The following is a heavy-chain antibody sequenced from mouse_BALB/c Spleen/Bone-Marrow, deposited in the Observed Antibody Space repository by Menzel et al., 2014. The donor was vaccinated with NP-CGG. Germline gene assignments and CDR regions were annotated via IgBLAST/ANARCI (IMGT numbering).Heavy chain of an antibody. D-gene: IGHD1-1*01. Sequence: EVKVEESGGGLVKLGGSLKLSCAASGFTFSSYYMSWARQTPEKRLELVAAINSNGGGTYYPDTVKGRFTISRDNAKNTLYLQMSSLRSEDTALYYCARRFTTGVTTGAMDYWGQGTSVTVSS. CDR1: GFTFSSYY. V-gene: IGHV5-6-2*01. CDR2: INSNGGGT. J-gene: IGHJ4*01. CDR3: ARRFTTGVTTGAMDY.